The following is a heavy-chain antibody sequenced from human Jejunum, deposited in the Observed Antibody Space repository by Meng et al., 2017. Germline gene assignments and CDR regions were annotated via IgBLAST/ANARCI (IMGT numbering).Heavy chain of an antibody. D-gene: IGHD6-25*01. V-gene: IGHV3-33*01. J-gene: IGHJ6*02. Sequence: GESLKSSCAASGFTFSTYAMHWVRRAPGKGLEWVAILWYDGSLKYYADSVKGRFTVSRDNSKSTLYLQMSSLRVEDTAVYFCAREDYSSDYYDYNYGVDVWGQGTTVTVSS. CDR2: LWYDGSLK. CDR3: AREDYSSDYYDYNYGVDV. CDR1: GFTFSTYA.